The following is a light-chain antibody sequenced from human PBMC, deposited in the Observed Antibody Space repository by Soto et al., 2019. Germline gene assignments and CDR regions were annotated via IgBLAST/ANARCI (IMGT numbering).Light chain of an antibody. CDR3: LLYFDVARV. J-gene: IGLJ2*01. V-gene: IGLV7-46*01. Sequence: QTVVTQEPSLTVSPGGTVTLTCGSSTGTLTSGHFPYWFQQKPGQAPRALIFDTSKKYSWTPARFSGSLLGGKAALTLSGAQPEDEADYYCLLYFDVARVFSGGTQLTVL. CDR2: DTS. CDR1: TGTLTSGHF.